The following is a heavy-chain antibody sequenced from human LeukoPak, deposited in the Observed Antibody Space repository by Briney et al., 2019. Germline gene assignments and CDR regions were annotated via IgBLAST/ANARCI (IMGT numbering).Heavy chain of an antibody. D-gene: IGHD2-15*01. CDR2: INHSGST. V-gene: IGHV4-34*01. CDR1: GGSISSYY. J-gene: IGHJ6*03. CDR3: ARGRGYCSGGSCYSVFYYYYYMDV. Sequence: SETLSLTCTVSGGSISSYYWSWIRQPPGKGLEWIGEINHSGSTNYNPSLKSRVTISVDTSKNQFSLKLSSVTAADTAVYYCARGRGYCSGGSCYSVFYYYYYMDVWGKGTTVTVSS.